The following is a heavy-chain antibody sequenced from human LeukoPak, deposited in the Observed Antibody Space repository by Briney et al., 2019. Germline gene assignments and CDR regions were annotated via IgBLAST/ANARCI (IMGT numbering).Heavy chain of an antibody. CDR2: TDSGGST. J-gene: IGHJ4*02. D-gene: IGHD5-24*01. CDR1: GFTVSSHY. Sequence: GGSLRLSCAASGFTVSSHYMSWVRQAPGKGLEWVSVTDSGGSTYYADSVKGRFTISRDNSKNTMSLGMNSLRVEDTAVYYCAKDYVSGDGYWDFDYWGQGTLVTVSS. CDR3: AKDYVSGDGYWDFDY. V-gene: IGHV3-53*01.